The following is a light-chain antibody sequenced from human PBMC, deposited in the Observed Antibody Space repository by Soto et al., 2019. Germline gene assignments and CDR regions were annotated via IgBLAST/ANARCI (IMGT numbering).Light chain of an antibody. CDR2: EVS. CDR1: SNDVGHSSF. Sequence: QSALTQPPFASGSPGQSVTISCTGNSNDVGHSSFISWYQQHPGKGPKLIIYEVSKRPSGVPDRFSGSKSGNTASLSVSGLQDEDEPDYFCNAQADNGKHVFGTGTKMTVL. J-gene: IGLJ1*01. V-gene: IGLV2-8*01. CDR3: NAQADNGKHV.